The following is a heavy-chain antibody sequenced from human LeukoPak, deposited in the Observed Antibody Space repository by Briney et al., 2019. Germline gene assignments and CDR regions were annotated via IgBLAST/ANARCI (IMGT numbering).Heavy chain of an antibody. J-gene: IGHJ4*02. D-gene: IGHD5-12*01. CDR2: IWHSGHS. CDR1: GDSMTKHY. Sequence: SETLSLTCDGSGDSMTKHYWHWIRQAPGKGLETIAQIWHSGHSDHNPSLKSRVSISIDTSKTQFSLEVTSVTAADTAVYFCARGFPDWVGSGYPFDLWGQGLLVTVSS. CDR3: ARGFPDWVGSGYPFDL. V-gene: IGHV4-59*11.